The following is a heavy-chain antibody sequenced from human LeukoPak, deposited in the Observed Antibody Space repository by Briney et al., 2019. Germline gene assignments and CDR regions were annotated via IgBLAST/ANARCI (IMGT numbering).Heavy chain of an antibody. CDR2: ISSSSSTI. Sequence: PGGSLRLSCAASGFTFSSYSMNWVRQAPGKGLEWVSYISSSSSTIYYADSVKGRFTISRDNAKNSLYLQMNSLRAEDTAVYYCAKAGPFYDSSGYYDYYMDVWGKGTTVTISS. J-gene: IGHJ6*03. D-gene: IGHD3-22*01. CDR1: GFTFSSYS. CDR3: AKAGPFYDSSGYYDYYMDV. V-gene: IGHV3-48*01.